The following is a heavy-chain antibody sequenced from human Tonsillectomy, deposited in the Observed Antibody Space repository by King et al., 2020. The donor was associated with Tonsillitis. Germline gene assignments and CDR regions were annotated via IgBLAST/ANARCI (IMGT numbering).Heavy chain of an antibody. D-gene: IGHD3-16*02. CDR1: GASISNNNYY. J-gene: IGHJ4*02. CDR3: ARLRLDYLWKSYRYPFDY. Sequence: LQLQESGPGLVKPSETLSLTCTVSGASISNNNYYWGWIRQPPGKGLEWIGSIYYSVSTYYNPSLKSQVTISVDTANNQFSLKLSSVTAADTAVYYCARLRLDYLWKSYRYPFDYWGQGTLVTVSS. CDR2: IYYSVST. V-gene: IGHV4-39*01.